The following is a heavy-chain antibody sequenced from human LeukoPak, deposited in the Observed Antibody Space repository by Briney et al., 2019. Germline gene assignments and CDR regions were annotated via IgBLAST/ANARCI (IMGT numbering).Heavy chain of an antibody. Sequence: SETLSLTCTVSSVSITNTNYYWGWIRQPPGKGLDWIGSISYAGSASYNPSLKSRVTISLDTSKNQFSLKLSSVTAADTAVYYCARASQSTIFGVVGYYFDYWGQGTLVTVSS. CDR3: ARASQSTIFGVVGYYFDY. CDR1: SVSITNTNYY. CDR2: ISYAGSA. V-gene: IGHV4-39*07. J-gene: IGHJ4*02. D-gene: IGHD3-3*01.